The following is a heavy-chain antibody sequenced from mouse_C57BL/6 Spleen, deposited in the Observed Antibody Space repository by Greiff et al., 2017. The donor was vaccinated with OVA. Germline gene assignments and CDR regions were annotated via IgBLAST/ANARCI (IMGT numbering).Heavy chain of an antibody. Sequence: QVQLQQSGPELVKPGASVKISCKASGYAFSSSWMNWVKQRPGKGLEWIGRIYPGDGATYYNGKFKGKATLTADKSSSTAYMQLSSLTSEDAAVYVCARSGDYDERDYAMDYWGQGTSVTVSS. CDR3: ARSGDYDERDYAMDY. D-gene: IGHD2-4*01. V-gene: IGHV1-82*01. CDR1: GYAFSSSW. J-gene: IGHJ4*01. CDR2: IYPGDGAT.